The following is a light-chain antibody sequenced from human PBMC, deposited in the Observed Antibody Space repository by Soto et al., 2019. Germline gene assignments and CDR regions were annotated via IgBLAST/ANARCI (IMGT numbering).Light chain of an antibody. CDR1: QSISSS. Sequence: DIQMTQSPSSLSASVGEKVTITCRASQSISSSLNWYQQKSGKAPNLLIYGVSRLQGGVPSRFSGSGSGTDFTLTITSLQPEDVATYYCQKYKSAPYTFGPGTKVDIK. CDR2: GVS. CDR3: QKYKSAPYT. J-gene: IGKJ3*01. V-gene: IGKV1-39*01.